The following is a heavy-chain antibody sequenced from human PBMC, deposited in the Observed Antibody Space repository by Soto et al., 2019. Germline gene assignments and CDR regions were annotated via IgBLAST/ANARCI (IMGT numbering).Heavy chain of an antibody. J-gene: IGHJ2*01. CDR3: ARGNHRWLQLWYFDL. V-gene: IGHV1-69*05. CDR2: IIPIFGTV. D-gene: IGHD5-12*01. CDR1: GGTFSNYP. Sequence: QVQLVQSGAEVKKPGSSVKASCKASGGTFSNYPISWVRQAPGQGLEWMGGIIPIFGTVNYAQKFQGRVTXPXXXSXCTAYMELSSLRSEDTAVYYCARGNHRWLQLWYFDLWGRGTLVTVSS.